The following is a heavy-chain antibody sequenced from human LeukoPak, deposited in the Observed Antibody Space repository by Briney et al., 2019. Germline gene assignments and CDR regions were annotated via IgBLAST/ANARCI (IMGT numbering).Heavy chain of an antibody. Sequence: SETLSLTCAVSGYSISSGYYWGWIRQPPGNGLEWIGSMYHSGITYYNPSLKSRVTISVDTSKNQFSLKLSSVTAADTAVYYCARHSYGSGSIYYTYWGQGTLVTVSS. CDR1: GYSISSGYY. J-gene: IGHJ4*02. CDR2: MYHSGIT. D-gene: IGHD3-10*01. V-gene: IGHV4-38-2*01. CDR3: ARHSYGSGSIYYTY.